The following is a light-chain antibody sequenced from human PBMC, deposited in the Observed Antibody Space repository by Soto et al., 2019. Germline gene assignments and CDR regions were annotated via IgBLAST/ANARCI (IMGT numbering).Light chain of an antibody. Sequence: QSALTQPASVSGSPGQSITISCTGTSSDVGGYNFVSWYQQHPGKVPKLVIYEVSNRPSGVPNRFFGSKSDNRASLTISGLQAEDEADYYCGSYNGGSSWVFGGGTKLTGL. CDR1: SSDVGGYNF. CDR2: EVS. J-gene: IGLJ3*02. CDR3: GSYNGGSSWV. V-gene: IGLV2-14*01.